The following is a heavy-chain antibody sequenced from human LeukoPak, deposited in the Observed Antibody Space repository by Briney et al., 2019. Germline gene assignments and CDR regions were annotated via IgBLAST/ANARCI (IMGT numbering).Heavy chain of an antibody. D-gene: IGHD1-26*01. V-gene: IGHV1-2*02. Sequence: ASVKVSCKASGYTFTGYYIHWVRQAPGQGLEWVGWINPNSGGAKYAQKFQGRVTMTRNTSISTAYMELSSLRSEDTAVYYCARRRGSGSEGWFDPWGQGTLVTVSS. CDR2: INPNSGGA. CDR3: ARRRGSGSEGWFDP. CDR1: GYTFTGYY. J-gene: IGHJ5*02.